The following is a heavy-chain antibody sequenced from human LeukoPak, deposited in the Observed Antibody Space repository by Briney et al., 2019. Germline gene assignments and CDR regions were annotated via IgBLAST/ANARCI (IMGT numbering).Heavy chain of an antibody. Sequence: TSETLSLTCTVSGVSVSSYYWSWIRQPPGKGLEWIGYIYYSGNTNYNPSLDSRATLSVDTSKNQFSLRLPSVTAADTAVYYCARVRVGGTFYYFDYWGQGTRVSV. CDR2: IYYSGNT. J-gene: IGHJ4*02. CDR1: GVSVSSYY. V-gene: IGHV4-59*02. D-gene: IGHD2/OR15-2a*01. CDR3: ARVRVGGTFYYFDY.